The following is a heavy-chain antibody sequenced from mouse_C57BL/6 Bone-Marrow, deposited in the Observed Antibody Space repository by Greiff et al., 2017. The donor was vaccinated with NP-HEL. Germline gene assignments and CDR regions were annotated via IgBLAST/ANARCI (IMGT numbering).Heavy chain of an antibody. V-gene: IGHV1-19*01. Sequence: EVQLQQSGPVLVKPGASVKMSCKASGYTFTDYYMNWVKQSHGKSLEWIGVINPYNGGTSYNQKFKGKATLTVDKSSSTAYMELNSLTSGDSAVYDCAKGLGRPYAMDYWGQGTSVTVSS. CDR3: AKGLGRPYAMDY. CDR1: GYTFTDYY. J-gene: IGHJ4*01. D-gene: IGHD4-1*01. CDR2: INPYNGGT.